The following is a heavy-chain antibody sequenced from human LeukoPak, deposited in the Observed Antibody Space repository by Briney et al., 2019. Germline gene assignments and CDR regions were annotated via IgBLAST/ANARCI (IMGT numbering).Heavy chain of an antibody. J-gene: IGHJ4*02. Sequence: PGGSLSLSCAASGFTFSSYAMSWVRQAPGKGLEWVSAISGSGGSTYYAVSVKGRFTISRDNSKNTLYLQMNSLRAEDTAVYYCANGRALPPIIAVAGPFDYWGQGTLVTVSS. CDR1: GFTFSSYA. V-gene: IGHV3-23*01. CDR3: ANGRALPPIIAVAGPFDY. D-gene: IGHD6-19*01. CDR2: ISGSGGST.